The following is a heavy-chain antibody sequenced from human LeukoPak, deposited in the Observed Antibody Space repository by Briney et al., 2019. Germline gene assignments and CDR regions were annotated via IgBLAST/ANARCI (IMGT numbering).Heavy chain of an antibody. V-gene: IGHV3-7*01. D-gene: IGHD3-16*01. Sequence: GGSLRLSCAASGFTFSNYWMSWVRQAPGKGLEWVANIKVDGSEKRYVDSVKGRLTISRDNAKNSLYLQMNSLRTEDTAVYYCAREIPGGAINLDYWGQGTLVTVSP. CDR2: IKVDGSEK. J-gene: IGHJ4*02. CDR3: AREIPGGAINLDY. CDR1: GFTFSNYW.